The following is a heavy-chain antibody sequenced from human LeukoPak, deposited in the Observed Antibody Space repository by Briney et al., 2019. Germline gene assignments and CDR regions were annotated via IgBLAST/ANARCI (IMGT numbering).Heavy chain of an antibody. CDR3: AKDPLVAAAGRYWFDP. CDR1: GFTFSSYA. J-gene: IGHJ5*02. Sequence: GGSLRLSCAASGFTFSSYAMSWVRQAPGKGLEWVSAISGSGGSTYYADSVKGRFTISRDNSKNTLYLQMNSLRAEDTAVYYCAKDPLVAAAGRYWFDPWGQGTLVTASS. CDR2: ISGSGGST. V-gene: IGHV3-23*01. D-gene: IGHD6-13*01.